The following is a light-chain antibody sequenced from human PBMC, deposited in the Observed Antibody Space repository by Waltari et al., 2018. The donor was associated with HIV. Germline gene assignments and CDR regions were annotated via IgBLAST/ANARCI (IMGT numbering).Light chain of an antibody. Sequence: QSVLTQPPSVSAAPGQKVTVSCSGSSSNLGETYVSWYQQPPGTAPKLLIYEKKRRPSGMPDRFTGSKSGRSATLAITGLQTGDEAEYDCGTWHSSLSAGVVFGGGTKLTVL. CDR1: SSNLGETY. CDR2: EKK. V-gene: IGLV1-51*02. CDR3: GTWHSSLSAGVV. J-gene: IGLJ2*01.